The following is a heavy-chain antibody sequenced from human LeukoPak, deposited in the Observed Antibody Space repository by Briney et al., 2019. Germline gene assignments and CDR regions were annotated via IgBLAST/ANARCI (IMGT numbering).Heavy chain of an antibody. J-gene: IGHJ4*02. CDR2: INSDGSST. CDR1: GFTFSSYW. V-gene: IGHV3-74*01. CDR3: ATEIYDFWSGYLSY. D-gene: IGHD3-3*01. Sequence: GGSLRLSCAASGFTFSSYWMHWVRHAPGKGLVWVSRINSDGSSTSYADSVKGRFTISRDNAKNTLYLQMNSLRAEDTAVYYCATEIYDFWSGYLSYWGQGTLVTVSS.